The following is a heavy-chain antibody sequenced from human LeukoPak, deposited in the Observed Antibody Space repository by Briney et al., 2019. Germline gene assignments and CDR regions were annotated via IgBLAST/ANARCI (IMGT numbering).Heavy chain of an antibody. CDR1: GGSISSGDYY. CDR2: IYYSGST. V-gene: IGHV4-30-4*01. D-gene: IGHD6-19*01. J-gene: IGHJ6*02. Sequence: SQTLSLTCTVSGGSISSGDYYWSWIRQPPGKGLEWIGYIYYSGSTYYNPSLKSRVTISVDTSKNQFSLKLSSVTAADTAVYYCASRGYSSILGYYYGMDVWGQGTTVTVSS. CDR3: ASRGYSSILGYYYGMDV.